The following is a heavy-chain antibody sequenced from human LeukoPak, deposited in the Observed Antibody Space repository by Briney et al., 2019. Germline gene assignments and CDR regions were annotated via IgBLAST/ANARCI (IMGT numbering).Heavy chain of an antibody. CDR3: TSELSGSDY. J-gene: IGHJ4*02. CDR1: GFTFSSYG. CDR2: ISYDGRNK. D-gene: IGHD3-22*01. Sequence: GGSLRLSCAASGFTFSSYGLHWVRQAPGKGLEWVAVISYDGRNKYYADSVRGRFTISRDNAKNSLYLQMNSLRAEDTALYYCTSELSGSDYWGQGTLVTVSS. V-gene: IGHV3-30*04.